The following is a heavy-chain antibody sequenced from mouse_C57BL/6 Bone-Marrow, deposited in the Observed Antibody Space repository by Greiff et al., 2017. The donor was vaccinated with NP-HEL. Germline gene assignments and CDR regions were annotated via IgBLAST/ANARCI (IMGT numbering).Heavy chain of an antibody. Sequence: EVMLVESGGDLVKPGGSLKLSCAASGFTFSSYGMSWVRQTPDKRLEWVATISSGGSYPYYPDSVKGRFTISRDNAKNTLYLQMSSLKSEDTAMYYCARGILGFAYWGQGTLVTVSA. CDR2: ISSGGSYP. J-gene: IGHJ3*01. V-gene: IGHV5-6*02. CDR1: GFTFSSYG. CDR3: ARGILGFAY. D-gene: IGHD4-1*01.